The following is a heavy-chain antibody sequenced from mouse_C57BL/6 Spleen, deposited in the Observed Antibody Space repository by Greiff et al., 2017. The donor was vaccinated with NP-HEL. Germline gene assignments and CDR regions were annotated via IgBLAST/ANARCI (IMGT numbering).Heavy chain of an antibody. CDR2: IYPSDSET. Sequence: QVQLQQPGAELVRPGSSVKLSCKASGYTFTSYWMDWVKQRPGQGLEWIGNIYPSDSETHYNQKFKDKATLTVDKSSSTAYMQLSSLTSGDSAVYYCARERDWAFAYWGQGTLVTVSA. CDR3: ARERDWAFAY. D-gene: IGHD4-1*01. J-gene: IGHJ3*01. CDR1: GYTFTSYW. V-gene: IGHV1-61*01.